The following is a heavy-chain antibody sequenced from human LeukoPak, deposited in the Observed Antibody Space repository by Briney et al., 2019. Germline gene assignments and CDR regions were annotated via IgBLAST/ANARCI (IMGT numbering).Heavy chain of an antibody. J-gene: IGHJ4*02. V-gene: IGHV1-18*01. Sequence: GASVKVSCKASGYTFTSHGISWVRQPPGQGLEWMVWISAYNGNTNYAQKLQGRVTMTTDTSTSTAYMELRSLTYDDKAVYYCARALLGDYWGQGTLVTVSS. CDR1: GYTFTSHG. CDR3: ARALLGDY. CDR2: ISAYNGNT.